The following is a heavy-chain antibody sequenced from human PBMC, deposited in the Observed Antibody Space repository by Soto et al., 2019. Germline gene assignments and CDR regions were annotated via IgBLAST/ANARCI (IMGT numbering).Heavy chain of an antibody. V-gene: IGHV1-46*01. Sequence: GSVKVCCKASGYTFTSYYMHLIRQAPGQGLEWMGIINPSGDSTRYAQNFQGRVTMTSDTSTSTVYMELSSLRSEDTAVYYCARAGSGGSCYSCWFGPWGQGTMVTVSS. CDR3: ARAGSGGSCYSCWFGP. CDR2: INPSGDST. D-gene: IGHD2-15*01. J-gene: IGHJ5*02. CDR1: GYTFTSYY.